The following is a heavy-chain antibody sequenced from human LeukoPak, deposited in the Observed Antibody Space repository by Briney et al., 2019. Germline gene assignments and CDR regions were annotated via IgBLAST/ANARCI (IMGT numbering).Heavy chain of an antibody. V-gene: IGHV1-18*01. J-gene: IGHJ5*02. CDR3: ASQRFGCSSTSCYRLNWFDP. Sequence: ASVKVSCKASGYTFTSYGISWVRQAPGQGLEWMGWISAYIGNTNYAQKLQGRVTMTTDTSTSTAYMELRSLRSDDTAVYYCASQRFGCSSTSCYRLNWFDPWGQGTLVTVSS. CDR1: GYTFTSYG. CDR2: ISAYIGNT. D-gene: IGHD2-2*01.